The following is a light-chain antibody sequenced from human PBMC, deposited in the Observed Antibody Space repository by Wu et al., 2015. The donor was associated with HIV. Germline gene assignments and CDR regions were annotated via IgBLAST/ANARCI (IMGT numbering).Light chain of an antibody. Sequence: IVLTQSPGTLSLSPGERVTLSCRASQSVNANYLAWYQQKLGQAPRLLIYGASSRATGIPDRFSGSGSGTDFTLIISSLQSEDFAVYYCQQYNNWPLETFGQGTKVE. CDR2: GAS. J-gene: IGKJ1*01. CDR1: QSVNANY. V-gene: IGKV3-20*01. CDR3: QQYNNWPLET.